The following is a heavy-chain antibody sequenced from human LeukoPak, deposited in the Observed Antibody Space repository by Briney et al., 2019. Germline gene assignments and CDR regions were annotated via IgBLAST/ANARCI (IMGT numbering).Heavy chain of an antibody. CDR2: ISSSSSYI. D-gene: IGHD2-21*02. CDR1: GFTFSSYS. J-gene: IGHJ6*03. Sequence: GGSLRLSCAASGFTFSSYSMNWVRQAPGKGLEWVSSISSSSSYIYYADSVKGRFTISRDNAKNSLYLQMNSLRAEDTALYYCAREMGDEGSYYYYYMDVWGKGTTVTVSS. V-gene: IGHV3-21*04. CDR3: AREMGDEGSYYYYYMDV.